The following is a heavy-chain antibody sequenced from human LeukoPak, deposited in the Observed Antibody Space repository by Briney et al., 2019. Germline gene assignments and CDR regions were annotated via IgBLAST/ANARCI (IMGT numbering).Heavy chain of an antibody. Sequence: PGGSLRLSCVASDFTAISTSMTWARQAPGRGLQWVSIIRNDGSTFYTDSVKGRFSIPRDTSKNTLSLQMNSLRAEDTAVYYCVSHSDTLTGYSFDYWGQGTLVTVSS. J-gene: IGHJ4*02. CDR1: DFTAISTS. V-gene: IGHV3-53*01. CDR2: IRNDGST. D-gene: IGHD3-9*01. CDR3: VSHSDTLTGYSFDY.